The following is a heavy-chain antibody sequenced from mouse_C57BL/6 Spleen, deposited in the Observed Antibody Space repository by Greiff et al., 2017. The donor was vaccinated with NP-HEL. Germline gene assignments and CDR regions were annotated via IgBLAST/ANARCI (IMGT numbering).Heavy chain of an antibody. Sequence: VKLQEPGAELVRPGASVTLSCKASGYTFTDYEMHWVKQTPVHGLEWIGAIYPDTGGTDYNQKFKGKATLTVDKSSSTAYMELRSLTSEDSAVYYGTKNTVVNTDYWGQGTMVTVAA. CDR2: IYPDTGGT. D-gene: IGHD1-1*01. J-gene: IGHJ3*01. V-gene: IGHV1-15*01. CDR3: TKNTVVNTDY. CDR1: GYTFTDYE.